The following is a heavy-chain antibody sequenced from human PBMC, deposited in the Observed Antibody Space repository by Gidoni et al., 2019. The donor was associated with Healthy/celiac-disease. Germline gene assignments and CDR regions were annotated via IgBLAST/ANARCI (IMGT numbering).Heavy chain of an antibody. CDR2: ISWNSGSI. CDR1: GFTFDAYA. J-gene: IGHJ4*02. D-gene: IGHD3-10*01. Sequence: EVQLVESGGGLVQPGRSLRLSCAASGFTFDAYAMHWVRQAPGKGLEWVSGISWNSGSIGYADSVKGRFTISRDNAKNSLYLQMNSLRPEDTALYYCAKDPDYYGPGSMPPDYWGQGTLVTVSS. V-gene: IGHV3-9*01. CDR3: AKDPDYYGPGSMPPDY.